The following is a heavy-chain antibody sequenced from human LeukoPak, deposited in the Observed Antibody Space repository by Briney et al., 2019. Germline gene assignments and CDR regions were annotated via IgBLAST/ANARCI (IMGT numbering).Heavy chain of an antibody. Sequence: GGSLRLSCAASGFTLNNYAMNWVRQAPGKGLEWVSLISSSGDATYYADSVQGRFTISRDNSRNTLYLHIDSLRVEDTATYYCARGTTDLDYWGQGTRVIVSS. V-gene: IGHV3-23*01. CDR1: GFTLNNYA. CDR3: ARGTTDLDY. CDR2: ISSSGDAT. D-gene: IGHD1-14*01. J-gene: IGHJ4*02.